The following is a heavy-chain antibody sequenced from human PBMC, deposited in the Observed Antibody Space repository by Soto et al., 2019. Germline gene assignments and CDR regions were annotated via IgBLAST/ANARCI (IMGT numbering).Heavy chain of an antibody. CDR2: ISYDGSNK. V-gene: IGHV3-30-3*01. D-gene: IGHD6-19*01. J-gene: IGHJ4*02. CDR3: ARNGGGWYARGGVWYFDY. CDR1: GFTFSSYA. Sequence: GSLRLSCAASGFTFSSYAMHWVRQAPGKGLEWVAVISYDGSNKYYADSVKGRFTISRDNSKNTLYLQMNSLRAEDTALFFFARNGGGWYARGGVWYFDYWGQGTLVTVSS.